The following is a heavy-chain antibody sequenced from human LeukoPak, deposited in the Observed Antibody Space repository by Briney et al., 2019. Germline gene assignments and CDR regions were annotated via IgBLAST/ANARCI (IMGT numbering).Heavy chain of an antibody. V-gene: IGHV1-46*01. Sequence: ASVKVSCKASGYTFTSHCIHWVRQAPGQGLEWMGLIHPSDGVTTYAQNFQGRVTVTRDTSTSTVYMELSSLRSEDKAVYYCARDNIGSSGWTGLGYWGQGTLVTVSS. CDR3: ARDNIGSSGWTGLGY. CDR1: GYTFTSHC. J-gene: IGHJ4*02. CDR2: IHPSDGVT. D-gene: IGHD6-19*01.